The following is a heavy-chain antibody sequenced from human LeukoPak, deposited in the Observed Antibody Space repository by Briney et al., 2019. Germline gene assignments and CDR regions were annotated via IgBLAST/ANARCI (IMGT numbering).Heavy chain of an antibody. D-gene: IGHD3-22*01. CDR1: GGSFSGYY. CDR2: INHSGST. J-gene: IGHJ4*02. V-gene: IGHV4-34*01. CDR3: ARGLAAPLYYYDSSGSLGFDY. Sequence: PSETLSLTCAVYGGSFSGYYCSWIRQPPGKGQEWIGEINHSGSTNYNPSLKSRVTISVDTSKNQFSLKLSSVTAADTAVYYCARGLAAPLYYYDSSGSLGFDYWGQGTLVTVSS.